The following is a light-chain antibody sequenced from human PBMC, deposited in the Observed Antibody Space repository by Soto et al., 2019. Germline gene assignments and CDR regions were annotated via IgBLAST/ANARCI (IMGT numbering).Light chain of an antibody. Sequence: EIGMTQSPATLSLSPGERATLSCRASQSVNSDLAWYQQKPGQAPRLLIYDASTRAAGVPARFTGSGSETEFTLTINSLQSEDYAVYYCQHYNNWPPYTFGQGTKLEIK. CDR1: QSVNSD. V-gene: IGKV3-15*01. J-gene: IGKJ2*01. CDR3: QHYNNWPPYT. CDR2: DAS.